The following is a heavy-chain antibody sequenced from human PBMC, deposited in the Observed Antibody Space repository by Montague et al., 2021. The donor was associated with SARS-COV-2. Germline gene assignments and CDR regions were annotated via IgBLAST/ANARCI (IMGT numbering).Heavy chain of an antibody. J-gene: IGHJ4*02. D-gene: IGHD3-3*01. Sequence: SLRLSCAASGFTFSNYWMSWVRQAPGKGLEWVANIQQDGSKKYYVDSVKGRFTISRDNAKKSLYLQMNSLRAEDTAVYYCARDLSGSQYLYYFDHWGQGTLVTVSS. V-gene: IGHV3-7*01. CDR2: IQQDGSKK. CDR1: GFTFSNYW. CDR3: ARDLSGSQYLYYFDH.